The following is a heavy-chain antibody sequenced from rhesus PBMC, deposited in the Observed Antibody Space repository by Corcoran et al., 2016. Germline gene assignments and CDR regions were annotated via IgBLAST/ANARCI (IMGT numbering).Heavy chain of an antibody. Sequence: QLQLQESGPGLVKPSETLSVTCAVSGGSLCSNYWRWIRQPPGKGLEWIGRIYGSGSSTNYNPSLKSRVTLSVDTSKNQLSLKLSSVTAADTAVYYCARQWGIAAGVYWGQGVLVTVSS. V-gene: IGHV4-169*01. CDR3: ARQWGIAAGVY. CDR1: GGSLCSNY. D-gene: IGHD6-13*01. CDR2: IYGSGSST. J-gene: IGHJ4*01.